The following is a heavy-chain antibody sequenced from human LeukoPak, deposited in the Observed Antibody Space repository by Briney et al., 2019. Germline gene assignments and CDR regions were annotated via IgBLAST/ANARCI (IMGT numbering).Heavy chain of an antibody. D-gene: IGHD3-16*01. Sequence: TSETLSLTCAVYGGSFSGYYWSWIRQPPGKGLEWIGEINHSGSTNYNPSLKSRVTISVDTSKNQFSLKLSSVTAADTALYYCARGEYDYAWGSYSRNAFAMWGQGTMVTVSS. CDR3: ARGEYDYAWGSYSRNAFAM. J-gene: IGHJ3*02. CDR2: INHSGST. V-gene: IGHV4-34*01. CDR1: GGSFSGYY.